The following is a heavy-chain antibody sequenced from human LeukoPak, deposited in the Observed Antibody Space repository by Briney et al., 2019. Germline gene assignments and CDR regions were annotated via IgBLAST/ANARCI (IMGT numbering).Heavy chain of an antibody. CDR2: IYTSEST. CDR1: GGSISSSNYY. J-gene: IGHJ4*02. CDR3: ARGLWFGDENPPYFDY. Sequence: PSQTLSLTCRVSGGSISSSNYYWSWIRQPAGKGLEWIGRIYTSESTNYNPSLKSRVTISVDTSRNQFSLKLSSVTAADTAVYYCARGLWFGDENPPYFDYWGQGILVTVSS. V-gene: IGHV4-61*02. D-gene: IGHD3-10*01.